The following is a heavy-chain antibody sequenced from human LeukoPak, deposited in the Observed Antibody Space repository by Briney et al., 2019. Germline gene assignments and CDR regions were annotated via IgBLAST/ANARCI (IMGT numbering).Heavy chain of an antibody. CDR2: ISYGGST. J-gene: IGHJ5*02. CDR1: GGSITSNNYY. V-gene: IGHV4-39*01. CDR3: ARVIGYCSSTSCYWFDP. Sequence: SETLSLTCTVSGGSITSNNYYWGWIRQPPGKGLEWIGSISYGGSTHYNPSLKSRVTISVDTSKNQFSLKLSSVTAADTAVYYCARVIGYCSSTSCYWFDPWGQGTLVTVSS. D-gene: IGHD2-2*01.